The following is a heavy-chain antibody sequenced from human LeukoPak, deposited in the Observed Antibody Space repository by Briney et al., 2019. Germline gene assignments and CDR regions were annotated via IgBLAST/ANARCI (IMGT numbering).Heavy chain of an antibody. D-gene: IGHD2-2*01. Sequence: GGSLRLSCAASGFTFSSYWMTWVRQAPGKGLEWVANIKEDGSDKYYVDSVKGRFTISRDNAKNSLYLQMNSLRAEDTAVYYCARDISYCIGTSCYPRGPDYWGQGTLITVSS. CDR1: GFTFSSYW. V-gene: IGHV3-7*01. CDR2: IKEDGSDK. CDR3: ARDISYCIGTSCYPRGPDY. J-gene: IGHJ4*02.